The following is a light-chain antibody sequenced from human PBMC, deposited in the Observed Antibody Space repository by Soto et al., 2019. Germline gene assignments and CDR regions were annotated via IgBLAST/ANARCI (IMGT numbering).Light chain of an antibody. Sequence: DIQMTQSPSTLSVSVGDRLTITCRASQSISSWLAWYQQKPGKAPKLLIYDASSLESGVPSRFSGSGSGTEFTLTISSLQPDDFATYYCQQYNSYWTFGQGTKVDIK. J-gene: IGKJ1*01. V-gene: IGKV1-5*01. CDR2: DAS. CDR1: QSISSW. CDR3: QQYNSYWT.